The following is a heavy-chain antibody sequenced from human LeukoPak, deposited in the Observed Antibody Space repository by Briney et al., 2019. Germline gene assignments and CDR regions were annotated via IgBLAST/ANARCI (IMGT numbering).Heavy chain of an antibody. Sequence: GGSLRLSCAASGFTFSSYAMSWVRQAPGKGLEWVSGISASGNSTYYADSVKGRFTISRDNSKNTLYLRMEGLRPEDTGLYYCARLPHFYPGWLNWFDPWGQGTLVTVSS. J-gene: IGHJ5*02. CDR2: ISASGNST. D-gene: IGHD6-19*01. CDR3: ARLPHFYPGWLNWFDP. V-gene: IGHV3-23*01. CDR1: GFTFSSYA.